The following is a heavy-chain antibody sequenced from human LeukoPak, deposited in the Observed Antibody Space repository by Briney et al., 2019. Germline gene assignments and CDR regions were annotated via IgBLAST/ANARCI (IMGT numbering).Heavy chain of an antibody. CDR2: ISSSGGST. Sequence: GGSLRLTCAASGFSYAMTWVRQAPGKGLEWVSGISSSGGSTYYADSVKGRFTISRDNSKNTLYLQMNSLRAEDTALYYCANLYSTNYWGRGTLVTVSS. V-gene: IGHV3-23*01. CDR3: ANLYSTNY. J-gene: IGHJ4*02. D-gene: IGHD6-13*01. CDR1: GFSYA.